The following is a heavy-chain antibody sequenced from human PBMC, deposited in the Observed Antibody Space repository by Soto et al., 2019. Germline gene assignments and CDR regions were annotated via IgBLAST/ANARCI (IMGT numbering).Heavy chain of an antibody. Sequence: SETLSLTCTVSGGSIRSYYWSWIRQPPGKGLEWIWYIYYSGSTNYNPSLKSRVTISVDTSKNQFSLKLSSVTAADTAVYYCARDIIGVRGVHRRAFDIWGQGTMVTVS. CDR3: ARDIIGVRGVHRRAFDI. V-gene: IGHV4-59*01. J-gene: IGHJ3*02. CDR1: GGSIRSYY. D-gene: IGHD3-10*01. CDR2: IYYSGST.